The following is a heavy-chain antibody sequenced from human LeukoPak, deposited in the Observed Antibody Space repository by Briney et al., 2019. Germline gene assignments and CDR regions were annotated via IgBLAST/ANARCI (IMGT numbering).Heavy chain of an antibody. V-gene: IGHV1-18*01. CDR2: MRVHNGNT. CDR3: AREGSNSGWYYFDY. Sequence: TVNVSCKPSFYTSTSYVINCVPRAPGQGLECMGGMRVHNGNTNFAQKLQGRVTMTTDTCTSTAYMEVRSLRSDDTAVYYCAREGSNSGWYYFDYWGQGTLVTVSS. D-gene: IGHD6-19*01. CDR1: FYTSTSYV. J-gene: IGHJ4*02.